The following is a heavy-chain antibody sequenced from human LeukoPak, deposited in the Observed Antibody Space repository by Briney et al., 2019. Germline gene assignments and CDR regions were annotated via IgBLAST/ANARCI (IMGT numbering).Heavy chain of an antibody. CDR2: IYSGGST. D-gene: IGHD2-8*01. J-gene: IGHJ4*02. CDR1: GGSISSNY. CDR3: ARVGEDCTSGVCYTGKYYFDY. Sequence: PSETLFLTCTVSGGSISSNYMSWVRQAPGKGLEWVSVIYSGGSTYYADSVKGRFTISRDNSKNTLYLQINSLRADDTAVYYCARVGEDCTSGVCYTGKYYFDYWGQGTLVTVSS. V-gene: IGHV3-66*01.